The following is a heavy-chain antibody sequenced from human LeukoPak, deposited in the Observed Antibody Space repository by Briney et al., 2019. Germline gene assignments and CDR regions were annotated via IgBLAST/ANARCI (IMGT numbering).Heavy chain of an antibody. V-gene: IGHV4-31*03. CDR2: IYFTGST. CDR1: AGSISSGGYY. CDR3: ARDRTARSRYFGY. J-gene: IGHJ4*02. Sequence: PSQTLSLTCTVSAGSISSGGYYWSWIRQHLKKGLELIGDIYFTGSTYYNPSLKSRVTISVDTSKNQFSLKLSSVTAADTAVYYCARDRTARSRYFGYWGQGTLVTVSS. D-gene: IGHD2-2*01.